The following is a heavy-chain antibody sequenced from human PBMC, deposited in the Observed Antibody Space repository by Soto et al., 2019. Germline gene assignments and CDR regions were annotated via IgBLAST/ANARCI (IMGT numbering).Heavy chain of an antibody. CDR1: GYRFTSYW. Sequence: GESLKISCKGSGYRFTSYWIGWVRQMPGKGLEWMGIIYPGDSDTRYSPSFQGQVTISADKSISTAYLQWSSLKASDTAMYYCARIYGRNNYYYGMDVWGQGTTVTVSS. CDR3: ARIYGRNNYYYGMDV. CDR2: IYPGDSDT. V-gene: IGHV5-51*01. J-gene: IGHJ6*02. D-gene: IGHD3-10*01.